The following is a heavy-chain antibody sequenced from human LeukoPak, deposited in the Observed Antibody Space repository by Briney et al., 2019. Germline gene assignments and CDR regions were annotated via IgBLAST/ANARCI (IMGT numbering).Heavy chain of an antibody. V-gene: IGHV3-33*01. CDR1: GFTFSSYG. CDR3: ARGGNLLRYAFDI. J-gene: IGHJ3*02. Sequence: XGSLRLSCAASGFTFSSYGMHWVRQAPGKGLEWVAIIWYDGSNKYYADSVKGRFTISRDNSKNTLYLQTNSLRAEDTAVYYCARGGNLLRYAFDIWGQGTMVTVSS. CDR2: IWYDGSNK. D-gene: IGHD4-23*01.